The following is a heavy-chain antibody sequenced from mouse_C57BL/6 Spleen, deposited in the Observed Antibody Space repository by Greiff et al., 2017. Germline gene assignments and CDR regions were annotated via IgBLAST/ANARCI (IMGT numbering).Heavy chain of an antibody. Sequence: QVQLQQPGAELVKPGASVKVSCKASGYTFTSYWMHWVKQRPGQGLEWIGRIHPSDSDTNYNQKFKGKATLTVDKSSSTAYMQLSSLTSEDSAVYYCAMERRSSYGYFDVWGTGTTVTVSS. J-gene: IGHJ1*03. D-gene: IGHD1-1*01. V-gene: IGHV1-74*01. CDR2: IHPSDSDT. CDR1: GYTFTSYW. CDR3: AMERRSSYGYFDV.